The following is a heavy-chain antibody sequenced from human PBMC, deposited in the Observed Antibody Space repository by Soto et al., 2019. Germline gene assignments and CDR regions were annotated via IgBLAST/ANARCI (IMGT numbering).Heavy chain of an antibody. Sequence: QVQLQESGPGLVKPSQTLSLTCTVSRASISSGGYYWSWIRQHPGRGLEWIAYINDSGNTYYNPSLKSRITISMDTSKNQFSLKMSSVTAADTAVYYCARRKDWRGYRILDYWGQGTLVTVSS. D-gene: IGHD3-3*01. CDR1: RASISSGGYY. CDR2: INDSGNT. J-gene: IGHJ4*02. V-gene: IGHV4-31*03. CDR3: ARRKDWRGYRILDY.